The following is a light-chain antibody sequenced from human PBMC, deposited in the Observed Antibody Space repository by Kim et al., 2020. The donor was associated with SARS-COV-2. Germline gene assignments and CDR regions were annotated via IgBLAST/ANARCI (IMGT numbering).Light chain of an antibody. CDR1: QSLRRY. J-gene: IGKJ2*01. CDR2: TAS. CDR3: QQSYTIPYI. V-gene: IGKV1-39*01. Sequence: GDRVTITFRASQSLRRYLNWYQQKPGKPPKLVIYTASSLQSGVPLRFRGSGSVAAFTLTISSLQLVGLTTYYFQQSYTIPYIFVQGSKL.